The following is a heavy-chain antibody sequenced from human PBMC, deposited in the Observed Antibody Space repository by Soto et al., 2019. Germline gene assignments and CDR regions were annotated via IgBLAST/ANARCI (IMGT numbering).Heavy chain of an antibody. Sequence: PGESLKISCKGSGYSFTSYWISWVRQMPGKGLEWMGRIDPSDSYTNYSPSFQGHVTISADKSISTAYLQWSSLKASDTAMYYCARGVAAAAYCYYGMDVWGQGTTVTVSS. V-gene: IGHV5-10-1*01. J-gene: IGHJ6*02. CDR3: ARGVAAAAYCYYGMDV. D-gene: IGHD6-13*01. CDR2: IDPSDSYT. CDR1: GYSFTSYW.